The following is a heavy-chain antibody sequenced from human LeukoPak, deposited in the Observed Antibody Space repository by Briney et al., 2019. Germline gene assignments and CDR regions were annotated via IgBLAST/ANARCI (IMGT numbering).Heavy chain of an antibody. Sequence: GGSLRLSCAASGFTFNIYSMNWVRQAPGKGLEWVSYISSSGSTIYYADSVKGRFTISRDNAKNSLYLQMNSLRAEDTAVYYCAELGITMTGGVWGKGTTVTISS. V-gene: IGHV3-48*04. CDR1: GFTFNIYS. CDR2: ISSSGSTI. J-gene: IGHJ6*04. CDR3: AELGITMTGGV. D-gene: IGHD3-10*02.